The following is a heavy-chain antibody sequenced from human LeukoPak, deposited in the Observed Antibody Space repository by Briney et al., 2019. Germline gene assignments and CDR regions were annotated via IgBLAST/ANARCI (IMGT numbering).Heavy chain of an antibody. CDR2: ISAYNGNT. Sequence: ASVKVSCKASGYTFTSYGISWVRQAPGQGLEWMGWISAYNGNTNYAQKLQGRVTMTTDTSTSTAYMELRSLRSGDTAVYYCAREFYYDSSGYYYLTYFQHWGQGTLVTVSS. CDR1: GYTFTSYG. J-gene: IGHJ1*01. D-gene: IGHD3-22*01. CDR3: AREFYYDSSGYYYLTYFQH. V-gene: IGHV1-18*01.